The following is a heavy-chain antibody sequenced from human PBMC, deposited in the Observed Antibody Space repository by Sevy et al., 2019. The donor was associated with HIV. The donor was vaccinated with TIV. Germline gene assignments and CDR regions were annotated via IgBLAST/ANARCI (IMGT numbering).Heavy chain of an antibody. V-gene: IGHV4-59*13. J-gene: IGHJ3*02. CDR2: IYYSGST. D-gene: IGHD1-26*01. CDR1: GGSISSYY. Sequence: SKTLSLTCTVSGGSISSYYWSWIRQPPGKGLEWIGYIYYSGSTNYNPSLKSRVTISVDTSKNQFSLKLSSVTAADTAVYYCARGEWELRAFDIWGQGTMVTVSS. CDR3: ARGEWELRAFDI.